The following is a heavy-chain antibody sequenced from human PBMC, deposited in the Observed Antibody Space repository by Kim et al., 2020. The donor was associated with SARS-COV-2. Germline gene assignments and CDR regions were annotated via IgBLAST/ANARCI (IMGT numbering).Heavy chain of an antibody. D-gene: IGHD6-13*01. Sequence: SGPTLVNPTQTLTLTCTFSEFSLSTSGMCVSWIRQPPGKALEWLARIDWDDDKYYSTSLKTRLTISKDTSKNQVVLTMTNMDPVDTATYYCARDCIAAAGPDYWGQGTLVTVSS. V-gene: IGHV2-70*11. CDR2: IDWDDDK. CDR3: ARDCIAAAGPDY. CDR1: EFSLSTSGMC. J-gene: IGHJ4*02.